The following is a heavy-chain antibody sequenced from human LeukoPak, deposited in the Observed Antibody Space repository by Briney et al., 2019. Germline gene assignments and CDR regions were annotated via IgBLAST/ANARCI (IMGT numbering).Heavy chain of an antibody. CDR1: GFTFNNFA. V-gene: IGHV3-23*01. J-gene: IGHJ4*02. CDR3: AKDPDCTGGVCYTFFDY. D-gene: IGHD2-8*02. CDR2: ISGSGGST. Sequence: PGGSLRLSCAASGFTFNNFAMSWVRQAPGKGLEWVSAISGSGGSTYYADSVKGRFTISRDNSKNTLYLQMNSLRAEDTAVYYCAKDPDCTGGVCYTFFDYWGQGTLVTVSS.